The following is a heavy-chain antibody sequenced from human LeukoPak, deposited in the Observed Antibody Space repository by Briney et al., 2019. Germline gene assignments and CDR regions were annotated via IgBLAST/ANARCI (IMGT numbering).Heavy chain of an antibody. J-gene: IGHJ4*02. Sequence: GGSLRLSCAVSGLTFSGYGMHWVRQAPGKGLEWVALIWYDGSNKHYADSVKGRFTISRDNSKNALYLQMDSLRAEDTGVYYCAKDLGVTMVRGLCDYWGQGTLVTVSS. CDR1: GLTFSGYG. V-gene: IGHV3-33*06. CDR3: AKDLGVTMVRGLCDY. D-gene: IGHD3-10*01. CDR2: IWYDGSNK.